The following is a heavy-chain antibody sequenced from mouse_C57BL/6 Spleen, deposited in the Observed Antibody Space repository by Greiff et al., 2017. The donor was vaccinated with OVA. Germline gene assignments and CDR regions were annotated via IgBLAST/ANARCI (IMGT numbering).Heavy chain of an antibody. Sequence: VHVKQSGAELVRPGASVKLSCTASGFNIKDDYMHWVKQRPEQGLEWIGWIDPENGDTEYASKFQGKATITADTSSNTAYLQRSSLTSEDTAVYYCTTDYGSPDYWGQGTTLTVSS. CDR2: IDPENGDT. V-gene: IGHV14-4*01. D-gene: IGHD1-1*01. CDR1: GFNIKDDY. J-gene: IGHJ2*01. CDR3: TTDYGSPDY.